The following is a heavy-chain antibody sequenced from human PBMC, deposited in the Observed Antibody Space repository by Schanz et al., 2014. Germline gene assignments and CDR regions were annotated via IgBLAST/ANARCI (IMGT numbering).Heavy chain of an antibody. CDR1: GFTFSTDA. V-gene: IGHV3-48*01. CDR3: ARDFHGYGPHLDY. CDR2: ITYNGGTI. D-gene: IGHD5-12*01. Sequence: VQLVESGGGVVQPGRSLRLSCAASGFTFSTDAMSWVRQAPGKGLEWISYITYNGGTIYYADSVKGRFTISRDNAKNSLFLQMNSLRAEDTAVYYCARDFHGYGPHLDYWGQGSLVTVSS. J-gene: IGHJ4*02.